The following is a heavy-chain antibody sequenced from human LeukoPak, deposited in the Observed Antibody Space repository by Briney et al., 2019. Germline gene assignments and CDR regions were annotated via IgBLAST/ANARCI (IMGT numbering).Heavy chain of an antibody. CDR1: GGSINNYY. Sequence: SETLSLTCSVSGGSINNYYWSWIRQPAGKGLEWIGRVFVTGSTNYNPSVKSRVTISVDKSKNQFSLKLNSVTAADTAVYYCARYGRGGAEWYSDLWGRGTLVTVSS. J-gene: IGHJ2*01. V-gene: IGHV4-4*07. CDR2: VFVTGST. CDR3: ARYGRGGAEWYSDL. D-gene: IGHD3-10*01.